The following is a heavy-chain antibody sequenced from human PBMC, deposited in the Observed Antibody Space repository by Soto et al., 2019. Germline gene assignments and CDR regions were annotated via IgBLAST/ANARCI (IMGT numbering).Heavy chain of an antibody. D-gene: IGHD1-26*01. J-gene: IGHJ4*02. CDR1: GFSFTSFG. CDR3: ASGGSSAY. V-gene: IGHV3-48*02. Sequence: GGSLRLSCVASGFSFTSFGMNWVRQAPGKGLEWVSYITGSGGSTNYADSVKGRFTISRDNVKNSLFLQMTSLRDEDTAIYYCASGGSSAYWGQGTLVTVSS. CDR2: ITGSGGST.